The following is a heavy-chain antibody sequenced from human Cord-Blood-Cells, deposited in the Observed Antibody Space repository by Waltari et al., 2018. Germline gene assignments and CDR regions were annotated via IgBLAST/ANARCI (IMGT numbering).Heavy chain of an antibody. Sequence: QVQLVESGGGVVQPGGSLRLSCAASGFTFSSYGLPWVRQAPGTGLEWVAFIRYDGSNKYYADSVKGRFTISRDNSKNTLYLQMNSLRAEDTAVYYCAKGGETYYYGSGSYGMDVWGQGTTVTVSS. V-gene: IGHV3-30*02. CDR1: GFTFSSYG. J-gene: IGHJ6*02. CDR2: IRYDGSNK. CDR3: AKGGETYYYGSGSYGMDV. D-gene: IGHD3-10*01.